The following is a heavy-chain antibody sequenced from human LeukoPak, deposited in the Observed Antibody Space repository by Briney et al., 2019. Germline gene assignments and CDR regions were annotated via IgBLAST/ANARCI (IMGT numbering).Heavy chain of an antibody. D-gene: IGHD3-9*01. CDR2: ISSSSSYI. Sequence: GGSLRLSCAASGFTFSSYSMNWVRQAPGKGLEWVSSISSSSSYIYYADSVKGRFTISRDNAKNSLYLQMNSLRAEDTAVYYCARGYDILTGYPPGDYWGQGTLVTVSS. CDR3: ARGYDILTGYPPGDY. CDR1: GFTFSSYS. V-gene: IGHV3-21*01. J-gene: IGHJ4*02.